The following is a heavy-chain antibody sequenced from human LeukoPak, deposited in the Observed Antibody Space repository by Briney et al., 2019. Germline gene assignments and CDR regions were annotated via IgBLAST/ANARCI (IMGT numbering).Heavy chain of an antibody. CDR3: ATDRDGYNYD. J-gene: IGHJ4*02. Sequence: SETLSLTCTVSGGSISSGSYYWSWIRQPAGKGLEWIGRIYTSGSTNYNPSLKSRVTISVDTSKNQFSLKLSSVTAADTAVHYCATDRDGYNYDWGQGTLVTVSS. D-gene: IGHD5-24*01. V-gene: IGHV4-61*02. CDR2: IYTSGST. CDR1: GGSISSGSYY.